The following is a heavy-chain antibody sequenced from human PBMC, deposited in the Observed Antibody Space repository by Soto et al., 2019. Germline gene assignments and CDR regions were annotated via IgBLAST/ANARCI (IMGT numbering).Heavy chain of an antibody. Sequence: GGSLRLSCAASGLTFSRNAMSWVRQAPGKGLEWVSYISSSSSTIYYADSVKGRFTISRDNAKNSLYLQMNSLRDEDTAVYYCARDLPPGDYWGQGTLVTVSS. D-gene: IGHD3-10*01. J-gene: IGHJ4*02. CDR1: GLTFSRNA. CDR2: ISSSSSTI. V-gene: IGHV3-48*02. CDR3: ARDLPPGDY.